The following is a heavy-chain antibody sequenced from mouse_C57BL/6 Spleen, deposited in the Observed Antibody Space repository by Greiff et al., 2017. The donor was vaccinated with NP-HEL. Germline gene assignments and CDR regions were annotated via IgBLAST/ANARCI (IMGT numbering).Heavy chain of an antibody. CDR2: IDTSDSYT. CDR1: GYTFTSYW. J-gene: IGHJ1*03. D-gene: IGHD1-1*01. V-gene: IGHV1-50*01. CDR3: ARSPYGSSPWYFDV. Sequence: VQLQQPGAELVKPGASVKLSCKASGYTFTSYWMQWVKQRPGQGLEWIGEIDTSDSYTNYNQKFKGKATLTVDTSSSTAYMQLSSLTSEDSAVYYCARSPYGSSPWYFDVWGTGTTVTVSS.